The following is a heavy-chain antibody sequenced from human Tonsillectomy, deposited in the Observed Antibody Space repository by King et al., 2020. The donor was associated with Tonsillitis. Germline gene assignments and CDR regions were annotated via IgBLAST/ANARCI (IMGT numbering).Heavy chain of an antibody. D-gene: IGHD6-6*01. CDR2: IIPNSGVT. CDR3: ASGESLAARRGRNYFDY. J-gene: IGHJ4*02. CDR1: GYAFTDHY. V-gene: IGHV1-2*02. Sequence: VQLVESGAEVRKPGASVKVSCQASGYAFTDHYVHWVRQAPGQGLEWMGWIIPNSGVTNFVERFRGRVTVPRDTSISTAYMELSGLTSDDTAVYYCASGESLAARRGRNYFDYFGQGTLVTVSS.